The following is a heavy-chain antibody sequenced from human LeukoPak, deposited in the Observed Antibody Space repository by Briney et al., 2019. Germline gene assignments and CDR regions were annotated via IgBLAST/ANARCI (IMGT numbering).Heavy chain of an antibody. CDR2: ISSSSSTI. D-gene: IGHD2-15*01. V-gene: IGHV3-48*01. J-gene: IGHJ4*02. CDR3: ARGTPGYCSGGSCYPS. Sequence: PGGSLRPSCAASGFTFSSYSMNWVRQAPGKGLQWVSYISSSSSTIYYADSVKGRFTISRDNAKNSLYLQMNSLRAEDTAVYYCARGTPGYCSGGSCYPSWGQGTLVTVSS. CDR1: GFTFSSYS.